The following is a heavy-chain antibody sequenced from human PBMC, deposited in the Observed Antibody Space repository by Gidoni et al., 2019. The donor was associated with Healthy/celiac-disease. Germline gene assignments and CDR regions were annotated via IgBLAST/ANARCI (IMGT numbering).Heavy chain of an antibody. CDR3: AKDRTYGDSFYYYGMDV. Sequence: QVQLVESGGGVVQPGGSLRLSCAASGFTFSSYGMHWVRQAPCKGLEWVAFIRYDGSNKYYADSVKCRFTISRDNSKNTLYLQMNSLRAEDTAVYYCAKDRTYGDSFYYYGMDVWGQGTTVTVSS. CDR2: IRYDGSNK. V-gene: IGHV3-30*02. J-gene: IGHJ6*02. D-gene: IGHD4-17*01. CDR1: GFTFSSYG.